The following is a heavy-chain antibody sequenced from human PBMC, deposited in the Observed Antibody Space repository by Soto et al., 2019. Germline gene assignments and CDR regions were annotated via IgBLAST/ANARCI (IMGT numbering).Heavy chain of an antibody. D-gene: IGHD3-16*01. CDR2: FDPEDGET. CDR3: ATAGGGVPYYMDV. CDR1: GYTLTELA. Sequence: QVQLVQSGAEVKKPGASVKVSCKGSGYTLTELAMHWVRQAPGNGLEWMGGFDPEDGETLYAQKFQGRVTMTEDTSTDTAYMELSSLRSEDTAVYYCATAGGGVPYYMDVWGKGTTVTVSS. V-gene: IGHV1-24*01. J-gene: IGHJ6*03.